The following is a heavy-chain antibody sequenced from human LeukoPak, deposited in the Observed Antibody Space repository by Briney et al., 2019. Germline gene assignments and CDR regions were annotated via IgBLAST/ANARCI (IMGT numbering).Heavy chain of an antibody. D-gene: IGHD6-13*01. J-gene: IGHJ4*02. CDR3: ARGSSPPDY. CDR1: GFAFSDYH. V-gene: IGHV3-11*01. Sequence: GGSLRLSCAASGFAFSDYHMTWIRQAPGKGLEWVSDISGRSRSIYHADSVKGRFTISRDNAKNSLYLQLNSLRVEDTAVYYCARGSSPPDYWGQGTLVTVSS. CDR2: ISGRSRSI.